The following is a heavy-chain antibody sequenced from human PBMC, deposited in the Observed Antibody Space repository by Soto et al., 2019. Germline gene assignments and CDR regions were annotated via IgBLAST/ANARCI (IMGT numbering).Heavy chain of an antibody. V-gene: IGHV4-61*01. J-gene: IGHJ4*02. D-gene: IGHD3-3*01. CDR3: ARTSRAVAIS. CDR1: GGSVSSGSYY. Sequence: SETLSLTCTVSGGSVSSGSYYWSWIRQPPGKGLEWIGYIYYSGNTYYNPSLKSRVTISVDTSKNQFSLKLSSVTAADTAVYYCARTSRAVAISWGQGTLVTVSS. CDR2: IYYSGNT.